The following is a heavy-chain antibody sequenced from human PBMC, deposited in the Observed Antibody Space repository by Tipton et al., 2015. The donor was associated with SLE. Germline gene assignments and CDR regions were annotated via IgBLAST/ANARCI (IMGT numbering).Heavy chain of an antibody. V-gene: IGHV4-61*01. CDR2: AYYTGRT. J-gene: IGHJ4*01. D-gene: IGHD6-25*01. CDR1: GDSVNSDTYY. Sequence: TLSLTCHVSGDSVNSDTYYWSWIRQPPGKGLEWIGYAYYTGRTNYNPSLESRVSISVDTSKNQFSLRLNSVTAADTAVYFCARFMATAGQFFDYWGQGTLVTVSS. CDR3: ARFMATAGQFFDY.